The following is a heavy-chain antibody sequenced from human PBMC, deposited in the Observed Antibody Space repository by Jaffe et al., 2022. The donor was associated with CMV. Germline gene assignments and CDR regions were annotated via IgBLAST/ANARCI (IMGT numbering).Heavy chain of an antibody. V-gene: IGHV3-23*01. CDR3: AKGGRTIFGEALDY. CDR2: ISGSGDRT. Sequence: EVQLLESGGGLVQPGGSLRLSCAASGFTFTTYAMSWVRQAPGRGLEWVSAISGSGDRTEYAGSVKGRFTISRDNSKNTLYLQMNSLRAEDTAVYYCAKGGRTIFGEALDYWGQGTLGTVSS. J-gene: IGHJ4*02. CDR1: GFTFTTYA. D-gene: IGHD3-3*01.